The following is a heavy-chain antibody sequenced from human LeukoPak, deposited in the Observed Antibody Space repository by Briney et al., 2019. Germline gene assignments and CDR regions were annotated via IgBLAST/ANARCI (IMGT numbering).Heavy chain of an antibody. V-gene: IGHV4-59*01. CDR2: IYYSGSA. J-gene: IGHJ4*02. CDR1: GGSISSYY. Sequence: PSEALSLTCTVSGGSISSYYWSWIRQPPGKGLEWSGYIYYSGSANYNPSLKSRVTISVDTSKNQFSLNLSSVTAADTAVYYCARVRSRYGRFDYWGQGTLVTVSS. CDR3: ARVRSRYGRFDY. D-gene: IGHD1-14*01.